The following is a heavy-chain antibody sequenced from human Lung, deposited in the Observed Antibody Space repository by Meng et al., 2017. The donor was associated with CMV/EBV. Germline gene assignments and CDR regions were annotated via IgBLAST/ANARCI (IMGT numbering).Heavy chain of an antibody. CDR2: IEDKAHSYTT. CDR1: GFSFGDYY. V-gene: IGHV3-72*01. J-gene: IGHJ4*02. CDR3: ARVNTPVTRTDYLDY. D-gene: IGHD4-17*01. Sequence: GGSLRLXCAASGFSFGDYYMEWVRQAPGKGLEWVGRIEDKAHSYTTYYAASLQGRFTMSRDDSKNSLYLQMNGLTTEDTAVYYCARVNTPVTRTDYLDYXGQGXLVTVSS.